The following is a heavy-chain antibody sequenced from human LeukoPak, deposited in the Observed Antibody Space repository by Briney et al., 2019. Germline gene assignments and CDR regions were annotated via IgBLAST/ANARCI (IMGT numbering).Heavy chain of an antibody. CDR3: ASDWGQGYGRAGWWFDP. D-gene: IGHD3-16*01. V-gene: IGHV3-30*04. J-gene: IGHJ5*02. CDR1: GFTFSSYA. Sequence: GRTLRLSCAASGFTFSSYAMHWVRQAPGKGLEWVALIPYDGSNKYYADSVKGRFTVSRDNSKNTLYLQMNSLRAEDTAVYYCASDWGQGYGRAGWWFDPWGQGTLVTVSS. CDR2: IPYDGSNK.